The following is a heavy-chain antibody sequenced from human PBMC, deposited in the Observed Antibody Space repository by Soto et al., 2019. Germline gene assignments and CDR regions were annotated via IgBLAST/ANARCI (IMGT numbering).Heavy chain of an antibody. CDR1: ASSISSAYF. CDR2: IFHTGGT. J-gene: IGHJ3*02. D-gene: IGHD2-15*01. V-gene: IGHV4-38-2*01. CDR3: ARTWLAGGTPADAFDI. Sequence: SETLSLTCAVSASSISSAYFWGWIRQPPGKGLEWIATIFHTGGTYYNPSLKSRVTISVDTSNNQFSLRLNSVTAADTALYFCARTWLAGGTPADAFDIWGQGKMVTVSS.